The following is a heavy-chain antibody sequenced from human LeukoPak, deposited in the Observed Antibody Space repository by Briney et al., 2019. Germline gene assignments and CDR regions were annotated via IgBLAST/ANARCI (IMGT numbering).Heavy chain of an antibody. CDR3: ARRLWDDSGWYFDY. CDR2: INPNSGGT. CDR1: GYTFTGYY. Sequence: GASVKVSCKASGYTFTGYYMHWVRQAPGQGLEWMGWINPNSGGTNYAQKFQGRATMTRDTSISTAYMELSRLRSDDTAVYYCARRLWDDSGWYFDYWGQGTLVTVSS. J-gene: IGHJ4*02. V-gene: IGHV1-2*02. D-gene: IGHD6-19*01.